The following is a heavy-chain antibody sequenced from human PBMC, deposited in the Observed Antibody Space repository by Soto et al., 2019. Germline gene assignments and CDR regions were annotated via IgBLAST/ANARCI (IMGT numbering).Heavy chain of an antibody. Sequence: PSETLSLTCTVSGGSISSGGYYWSWIRQHPGKGLEWIGYIYYSGSTYYNPSLKSRVTISVDTSKNQFSLKLSSVTAAGTAVYYCARADDCSGGSCSPFRFDYWGQGTLVTVSS. CDR1: GGSISSGGYY. J-gene: IGHJ4*02. D-gene: IGHD2-15*01. CDR2: IYYSGST. V-gene: IGHV4-31*03. CDR3: ARADDCSGGSCSPFRFDY.